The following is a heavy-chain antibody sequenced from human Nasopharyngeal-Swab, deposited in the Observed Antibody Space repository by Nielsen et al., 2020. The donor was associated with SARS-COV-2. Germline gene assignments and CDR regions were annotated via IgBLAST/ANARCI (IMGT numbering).Heavy chain of an antibody. CDR1: GFTFINYN. CDR2: ISSSSSYI. Sequence: GGSLSLSCAASGFTFINYNFNWVRQAPGKGLEWVSSISSSSSYIYYADSVKGRFTISRDNAKNSLYLQMNSLRAEDTAVYYCARDGLDYDFWSAYFMDVWGQGTTVTVSS. CDR3: ARDGLDYDFWSAYFMDV. V-gene: IGHV3-21*01. D-gene: IGHD3-3*01. J-gene: IGHJ6*02.